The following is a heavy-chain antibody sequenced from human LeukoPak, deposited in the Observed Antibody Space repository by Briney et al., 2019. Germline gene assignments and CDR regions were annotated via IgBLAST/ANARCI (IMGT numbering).Heavy chain of an antibody. J-gene: IGHJ2*01. CDR1: GGSISSYY. Sequence: SGTLSLTCTVSGGSISSYYWSWVWQPPGKGLEWIGDIYYSGSTNYNPSLKSRVTITVDTCKNQISLKLSSVTAADTAVYYCARGVKIEYSSSSRNWYFDLWGRGTLVTVSS. V-gene: IGHV4-59*08. CDR2: IYYSGST. D-gene: IGHD6-6*01. CDR3: ARGVKIEYSSSSRNWYFDL.